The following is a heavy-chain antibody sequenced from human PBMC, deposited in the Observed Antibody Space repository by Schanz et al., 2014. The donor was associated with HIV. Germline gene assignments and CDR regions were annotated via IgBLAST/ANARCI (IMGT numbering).Heavy chain of an antibody. CDR3: ARDRGASDI. D-gene: IGHD1-26*01. J-gene: IGHJ4*02. Sequence: QVRLQQWGAGLLKPSETLSLTCAVYGGSFSGYVWSWIRQPPGKGLEWIGYVYYNGATSYNPSLKSRVTISLDTSKNRFFLRLKSVTAADTAVYYCARDRGASDIWGQGTLVTVSS. CDR1: GGSFSGYV. V-gene: IGHV4-34*11. CDR2: VYYNGAT.